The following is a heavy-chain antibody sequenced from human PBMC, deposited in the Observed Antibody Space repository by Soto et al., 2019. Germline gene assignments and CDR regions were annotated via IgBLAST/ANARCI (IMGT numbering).Heavy chain of an antibody. CDR2: ISSSSSYT. CDR1: GFTFSDYY. V-gene: IGHV3-11*03. D-gene: IGHD3-9*01. CDR3: ARSDLRYFDWFRHDAFDI. Sequence: PGGSLRLSCAASGFTFSDYYMSWIRQAPGKGLEWVSYISSSSSYTNYADSVKGRFTISRDNAKNSLYLQMNSLRAEDTAVYYCARSDLRYFDWFRHDAFDIWGQGTMVTVSS. J-gene: IGHJ3*02.